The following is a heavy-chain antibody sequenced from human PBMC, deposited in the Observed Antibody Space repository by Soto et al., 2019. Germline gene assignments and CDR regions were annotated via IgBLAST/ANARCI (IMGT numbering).Heavy chain of an antibody. D-gene: IGHD6-19*01. CDR1: GFTFSSSW. CDR2: VIGDGSGA. V-gene: IGHV3-74*01. CDR3: ASVAVASRGIDY. Sequence: EVQLVESGGGLVQPGGSLRLSCVASGFTFSSSWMHWVRQAPGKGLVWLSRVIGDGSGADYADFVKGRFTISRDNAKNTVYLQMDSLGAEDTAVYYCASVAVASRGIDYWGQGTLVTVSS. J-gene: IGHJ4*02.